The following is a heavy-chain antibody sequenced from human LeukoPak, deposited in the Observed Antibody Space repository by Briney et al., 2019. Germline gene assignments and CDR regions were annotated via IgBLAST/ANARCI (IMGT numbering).Heavy chain of an antibody. CDR2: IKQDGSEK. V-gene: IGHV3-7*01. D-gene: IGHD3-10*01. J-gene: IGHJ6*03. CDR1: GFTFSSYW. Sequence: GGSLRLSCAASGFTFSSYWMSWVRQAPGKGLEWVANIKQDGSEKYYVDSVKGRFTISRDNAKNSLYLQMNSLRAEDTAVYYCARGQGRGWVRTYYYYMDVWGKGTTVTVSS. CDR3: ARGQGRGWVRTYYYYMDV.